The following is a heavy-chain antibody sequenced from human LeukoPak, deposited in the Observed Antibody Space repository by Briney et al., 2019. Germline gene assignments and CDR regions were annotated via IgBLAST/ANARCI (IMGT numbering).Heavy chain of an antibody. CDR3: AKEYYGSGSLNYYYYGMDV. CDR2: ISWNSGSI. Sequence: GGSLRLSCAASGFTFDDYAMHWVRQAPGKGLEWVSGISWNSGSIGYADSVKGRFTISRDNAKNSLYLQMNSLRAEDTALYYCAKEYYGSGSLNYYYYGMDVWGQGTTVTVSS. V-gene: IGHV3-9*01. CDR1: GFTFDDYA. D-gene: IGHD3-10*01. J-gene: IGHJ6*02.